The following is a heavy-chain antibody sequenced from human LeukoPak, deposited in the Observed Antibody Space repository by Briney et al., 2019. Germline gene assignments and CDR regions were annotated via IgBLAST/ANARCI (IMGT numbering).Heavy chain of an antibody. V-gene: IGHV4-34*01. CDR1: GGSFSGYY. CDR2: INHSGST. CDR3: ASVSLSGDY. J-gene: IGHJ4*02. Sequence: ETCSLTCAVYGGSFSGYYWSWIDQPPGKGLEWIGEINHSGSTNYNPSLKSRVTISVDTSKNQFSLKLSSVTAADTAVYYCASVSLSGDYWGQGTLGTVSS.